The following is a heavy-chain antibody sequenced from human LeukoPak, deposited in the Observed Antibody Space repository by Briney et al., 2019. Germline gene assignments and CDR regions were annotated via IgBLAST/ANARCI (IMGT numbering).Heavy chain of an antibody. CDR3: ASADGAYGGNLHYFDY. D-gene: IGHD4/OR15-4a*01. CDR1: GGSISSGSYY. V-gene: IGHV4-61*02. Sequence: SQTLSLTCTVSGGSISSGSYYWSWIRQPAGKGLEWIGRIYTSGSTNYNPSLKSRVTISVDTSKNQFSLKLSPVTAADTAVYYCASADGAYGGNLHYFDYWGQGTLVTVSS. J-gene: IGHJ4*02. CDR2: IYTSGST.